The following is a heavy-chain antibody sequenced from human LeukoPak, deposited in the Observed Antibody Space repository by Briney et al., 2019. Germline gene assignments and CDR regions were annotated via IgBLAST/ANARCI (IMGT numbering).Heavy chain of an antibody. CDR1: GYSISSGYY. J-gene: IGHJ4*02. D-gene: IGHD6-13*01. V-gene: IGHV4-38-2*02. CDR3: ARGACVASSWYNAWSY. Sequence: SETLSFTCTVSGYSISSGYYWGWARQPPAEWLEWIGNIYHSRSTYYNPSLKSRVTMSVDTSKKQFSLKLRPVAAADTAVYYCARGACVASSWYNAWSYWGQGTLVTVSS. CDR2: IYHSRST.